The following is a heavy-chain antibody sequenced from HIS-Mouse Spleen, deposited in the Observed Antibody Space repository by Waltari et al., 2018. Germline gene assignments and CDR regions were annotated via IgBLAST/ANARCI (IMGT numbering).Heavy chain of an antibody. D-gene: IGHD4-17*01. CDR1: GFTVSSNY. CDR2: IYSGGST. V-gene: IGHV3-66*01. Sequence: EVQLVESGGGLVQPGGSLRLSCAASGFTVSSNYMSWVRQAPGQGLEWVSVIYSGGSTYYADSVKGRFTISRDNSKNTLYLQMNSLRAEDTAVYYCARGATIAGDTVTTVPFEYWGQGTLVTVSS. CDR3: ARGATIAGDTVTTVPFEY. J-gene: IGHJ4*02.